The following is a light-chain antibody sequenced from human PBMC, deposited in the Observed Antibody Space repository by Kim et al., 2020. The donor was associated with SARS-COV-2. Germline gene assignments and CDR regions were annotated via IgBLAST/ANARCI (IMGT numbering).Light chain of an antibody. CDR3: ASYAGRSSFV. V-gene: IGLV2-23*02. CDR1: DSDVGSYNL. J-gene: IGLJ1*01. CDR2: EVT. Sequence: QSALAQPASVSGSSGESITISCTGSDSDVGSYNLVSWYQKNPGKAPKVMIYEVTERPSGVSNRFSGSKSDNTASLTISGLQPEDEADYYCASYAGRSSFVFGSGTKVTVL.